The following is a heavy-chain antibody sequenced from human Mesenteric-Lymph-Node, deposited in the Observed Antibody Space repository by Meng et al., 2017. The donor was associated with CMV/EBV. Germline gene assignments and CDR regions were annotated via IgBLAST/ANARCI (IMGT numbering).Heavy chain of an antibody. Sequence: GESLKISCAASGFSFSSEAMSWVRQAPGKGLEWVSSISYSSSFIYYADSVKGRFTISRDNAKNSLYLQMNILRADDTAVYYCARGKDLDVWGQGTTVTVSS. CDR3: ARGKDLDV. CDR2: ISYSSSFI. D-gene: IGHD2-15*01. J-gene: IGHJ6*02. V-gene: IGHV3-21*01. CDR1: GFSFSSEA.